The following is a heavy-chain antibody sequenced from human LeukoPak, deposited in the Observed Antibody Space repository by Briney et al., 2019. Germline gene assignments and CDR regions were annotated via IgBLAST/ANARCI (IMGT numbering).Heavy chain of an antibody. CDR1: GYSISSGYY. J-gene: IGHJ4*02. V-gene: IGHV4-38-2*01. CDR2: IYHSGST. CDR3: ARVRANSGYGHFDF. D-gene: IGHD5-12*01. Sequence: SETLSLTCAVSGYSISSGYYWGWIRQPPGMGLEWIGSIYHSGSTYYNPSLKSRVTISIDTSKNQFSLKLTSVTAADTAVYYCARVRANSGYGHFDFWGQGALVTVSS.